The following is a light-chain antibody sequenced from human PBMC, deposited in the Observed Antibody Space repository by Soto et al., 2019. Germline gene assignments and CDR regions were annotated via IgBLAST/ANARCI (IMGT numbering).Light chain of an antibody. CDR1: QSVSSK. CDR3: QQYNNSPHS. J-gene: IGKJ2*01. V-gene: IGKV3-15*01. Sequence: EIMLTQSPATGPVSPGERATFSCRAIQSVSSKLAWFQQKPGQAPSLLIYGVSTRAAGVPVRFSGSGSGTEFTLTINSLQSEDFALYYCQQYNNSPHSCVQGTKGDI. CDR2: GVS.